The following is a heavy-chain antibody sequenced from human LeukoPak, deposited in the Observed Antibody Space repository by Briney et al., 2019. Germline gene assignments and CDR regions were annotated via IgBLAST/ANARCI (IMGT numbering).Heavy chain of an antibody. CDR2: SSYNGNT. J-gene: IGHJ4*02. Sequence: SETLSLTCTVSGAYFTNYYWSFIRQPPGKGLEWIGFSSYNGNTNYNPSLKSRVTISLDMSKNQFSLRLNSVTAADTAVYYCARDKYYYDSSGSIRFDYWGQGTLVTASS. V-gene: IGHV4-59*01. CDR1: GAYFTNYY. D-gene: IGHD3-22*01. CDR3: ARDKYYYDSSGSIRFDY.